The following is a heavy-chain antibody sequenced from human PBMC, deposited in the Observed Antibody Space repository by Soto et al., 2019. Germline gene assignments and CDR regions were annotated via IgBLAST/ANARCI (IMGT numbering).Heavy chain of an antibody. CDR1: GFTFSSYA. D-gene: IGHD3-3*01. CDR2: ISGSGGST. CDR3: AKDQGEVLRFLEWLRNNWFDP. V-gene: IGHV3-23*01. J-gene: IGHJ5*02. Sequence: GGSLGLSCAASGFTFSSYAMSWVRQAPGKGLEWVSAISGSGGSTYYADSVKGRFTISRDNSKNTLYLQMNSLRAEDTAVYYCAKDQGEVLRFLEWLRNNWFDPWGQGTLVTVSS.